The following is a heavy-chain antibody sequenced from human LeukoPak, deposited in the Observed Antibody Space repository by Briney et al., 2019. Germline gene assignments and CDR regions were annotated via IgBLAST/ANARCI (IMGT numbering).Heavy chain of an antibody. Sequence: GGSLRLSRAVSGFTFNYYDMPWVRQAPGKRLEWVSAIRTTGDTHYPDSVKGRFAMSREDAKNSVHLQMNTLRAGDTAVYYCARGVSYYDNSGHPGWYFDLWGRGTLVTVSS. CDR1: GFTFNYYD. CDR3: ARGVSYYDNSGHPGWYFDL. J-gene: IGHJ2*01. V-gene: IGHV3-13*01. CDR2: IRTTGDT. D-gene: IGHD3-22*01.